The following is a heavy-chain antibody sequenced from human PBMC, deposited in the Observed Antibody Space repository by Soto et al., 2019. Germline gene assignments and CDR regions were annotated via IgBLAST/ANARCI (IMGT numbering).Heavy chain of an antibody. CDR1: GFTFSSYG. D-gene: IGHD4-17*01. CDR3: ARADYGDYAGLYDYYYGMDV. V-gene: IGHV3-33*01. Sequence: GGSLRLSCAASGFTFSSYGMHWVRQAPGKGLEWVAVIWYDGSNKYYADSVKGRFTISRDNSKNTLYLQMNSLRAEDTAVYYCARADYGDYAGLYDYYYGMDVWGQGTTVTVSS. J-gene: IGHJ6*02. CDR2: IWYDGSNK.